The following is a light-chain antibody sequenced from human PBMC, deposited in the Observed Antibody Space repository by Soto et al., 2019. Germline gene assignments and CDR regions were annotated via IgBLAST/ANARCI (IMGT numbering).Light chain of an antibody. Sequence: QPVLTQPASVSGSPGQSITISCTGTSSDVGAYIYVSWYQHHPGKAPKVMIYEVTNRPSGVSDRFSGSKSGNTASLTISGLQAEDEADYYCCSYTSSRTYVFGTGTKLTVL. CDR1: SSDVGAYIY. V-gene: IGLV2-14*01. CDR3: CSYTSSRTYV. CDR2: EVT. J-gene: IGLJ1*01.